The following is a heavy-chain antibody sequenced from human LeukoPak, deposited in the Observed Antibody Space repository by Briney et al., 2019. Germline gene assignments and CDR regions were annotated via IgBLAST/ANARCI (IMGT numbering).Heavy chain of an antibody. J-gene: IGHJ2*01. V-gene: IGHV4-59*01. CDR1: GGSISDYY. CDR3: ARDRDKSWSGYSSHWYFDL. CDR2: ITYSGSN. D-gene: IGHD3-3*01. Sequence: KPSETLSLTCFVSGGSISDYYWSWLRQSPGEGLEWIGYITYSGSNNYNPSLESRVTMSVEKTSNQFSLKLNFVTDADTAVYYCARDRDKSWSGYSSHWYFDLWGRGTLVTVPS.